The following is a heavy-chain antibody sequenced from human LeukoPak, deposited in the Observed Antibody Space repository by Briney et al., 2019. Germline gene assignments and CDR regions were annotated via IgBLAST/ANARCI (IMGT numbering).Heavy chain of an antibody. CDR2: ISVSNGKI. CDR1: GYTFTDYG. CDR3: ARDRRTPPGHFSL. J-gene: IGHJ4*02. V-gene: IGHV1-18*01. D-gene: IGHD3-3*02. Sequence: ASVRVSCKASGYTFTDYGISWVRQAPGQGLEWMGWISVSNGKIDYALKFHGRVTMTTDTSTNTAYMELRRLRSDDTAVYFCARDRRTPPGHFSLWGQGTLVAVSS.